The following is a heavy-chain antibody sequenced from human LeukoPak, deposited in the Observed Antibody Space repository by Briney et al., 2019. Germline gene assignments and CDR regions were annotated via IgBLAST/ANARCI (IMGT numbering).Heavy chain of an antibody. CDR3: ARLRLPDWFYDY. CDR1: GGSISSYY. D-gene: IGHD3-9*01. Sequence: PSETLSLTCTVSGGSISSYYWSWIRQPAGKGLEWIGRIYHSGSTYYNPSLKSRVTISVDTSKNQFSLKLSSVTAADTAVYYCARLRLPDWFYDYWGQGTLVTVSS. V-gene: IGHV4-4*07. J-gene: IGHJ4*02. CDR2: IYHSGST.